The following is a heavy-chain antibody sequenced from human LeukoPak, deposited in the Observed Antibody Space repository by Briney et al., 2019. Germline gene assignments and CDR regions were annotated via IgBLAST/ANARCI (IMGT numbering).Heavy chain of an antibody. CDR1: GYTLTELS. CDR2: FDPEDGET. CDR3: ATYTGLKYFQH. Sequence: ASVKVSCKVSGYTLTELSMHWVRQAPGKGLEWMGGFDPEDGETIYAQKFQGRVTMTEGTSTDTAYMELSSLRSEDTAVYYCATYTGLKYFQHWGQGTLVTVSS. D-gene: IGHD2-8*02. J-gene: IGHJ1*01. V-gene: IGHV1-24*01.